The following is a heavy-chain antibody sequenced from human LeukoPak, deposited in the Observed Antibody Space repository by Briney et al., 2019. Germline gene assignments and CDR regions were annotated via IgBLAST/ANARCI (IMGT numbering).Heavy chain of an antibody. D-gene: IGHD3-22*01. CDR1: GFTFSSYA. CDR3: AKDLWGYDSSGYHIYSFDY. J-gene: IGHJ4*02. CDR2: ISGSGGST. V-gene: IGHV3-23*01. Sequence: PGGSLRLSCAASGFTFSSYAMSWVRQAPGKGLEWVSAISGSGGSTYYADSVKGRFTISRDNSKNTLYLQMNSLRAEDTAVYYCAKDLWGYDSSGYHIYSFDYWGQGTLVTVSS.